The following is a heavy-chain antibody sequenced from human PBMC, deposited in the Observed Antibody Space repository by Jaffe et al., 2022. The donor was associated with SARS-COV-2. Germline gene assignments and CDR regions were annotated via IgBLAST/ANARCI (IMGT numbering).Heavy chain of an antibody. CDR2: ISWNSGSI. CDR1: GFTFDDYA. Sequence: EVQLVESGGGLVQPGRSLRLSCAASGFTFDDYAMHWVRQAPGKGLEWVSGISWNSGSIGYADSVKGRFTISRDNAKNSLYLQMNSLRAEDTALYYCAKGRNYYGSSFDIWGQGTMVTVSS. D-gene: IGHD3-10*01. J-gene: IGHJ3*02. CDR3: AKGRNYYGSSFDI. V-gene: IGHV3-9*01.